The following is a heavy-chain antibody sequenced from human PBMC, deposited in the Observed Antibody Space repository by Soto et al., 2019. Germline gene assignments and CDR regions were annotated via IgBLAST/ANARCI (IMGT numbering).Heavy chain of an antibody. CDR3: ARHQLEGNWFDP. J-gene: IGHJ5*02. V-gene: IGHV4-34*01. D-gene: IGHD1-1*01. Sequence: SETLSLTCAVYGGSFSGYYWTWIRQPPGTGLEWIGEINHSGSTNYNPSLKSRVTISVDTSKNQFSLKLTSVTAADTAVYYCARHQLEGNWFDPWGQGTLVT. CDR1: GGSFSGYY. CDR2: INHSGST.